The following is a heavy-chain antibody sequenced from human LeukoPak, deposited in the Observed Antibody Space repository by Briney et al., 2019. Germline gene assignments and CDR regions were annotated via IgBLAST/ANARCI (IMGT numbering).Heavy chain of an antibody. CDR2: IYYSGST. J-gene: IGHJ4*02. CDR3: ARRDGTFDY. D-gene: IGHD1-1*01. Sequence: SETLSLTCTVSGGSISSHYWSWIRQPPGKGLEWIGYIYYSGSTNYNPSLKSRVTISVDTSKNQFSLKLSSVTAADTAVYYCARRDGTFDYWGQGTLVTVSS. CDR1: GGSISSHY. V-gene: IGHV4-59*11.